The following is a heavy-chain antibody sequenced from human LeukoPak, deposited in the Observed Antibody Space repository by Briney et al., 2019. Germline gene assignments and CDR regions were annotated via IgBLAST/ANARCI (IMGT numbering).Heavy chain of an antibody. CDR3: AKISVGTLGGILVISD. CDR2: ISGSGDTT. J-gene: IGHJ4*02. Sequence: GGSLRLSCAASGFTFRSSAMSWVRQAPGKGLEWVASISGSGDTTYYTDSVKGRFTVSRDNSENTLSLRMSSLRAEDTAVYYCAKISVGTLGGILVISDWGQGNLVTVSS. CDR1: GFTFRSSA. V-gene: IGHV3-23*01. D-gene: IGHD3-16*02.